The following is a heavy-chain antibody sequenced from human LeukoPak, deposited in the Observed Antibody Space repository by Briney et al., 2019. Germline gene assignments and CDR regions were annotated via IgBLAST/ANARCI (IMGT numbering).Heavy chain of an antibody. J-gene: IGHJ4*02. CDR3: ARGRYSSSSPFFDY. CDR2: INHSGST. D-gene: IGHD6-6*01. Sequence: SETLSLTCAVYGGSFSGYYWSWIRQPPGKGLEWIGEINHSGSTNYNPSLKSRVTISVDTSKNQFSLKLSSVTAADTAVHYCARGRYSSSSPFFDYWGQGTLVTVSS. V-gene: IGHV4-34*01. CDR1: GGSFSGYY.